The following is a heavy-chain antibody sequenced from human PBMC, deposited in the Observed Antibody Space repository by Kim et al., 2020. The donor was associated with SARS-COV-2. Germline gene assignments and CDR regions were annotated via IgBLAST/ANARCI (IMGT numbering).Heavy chain of an antibody. J-gene: IGHJ5*02. CDR3: ARVGTIRFSENWFDP. CDR1: GFTVSSNY. Sequence: GGSLRLSCAASGFTVSSNYMSWVRQAPGKGLEWVSIIYSGGSTYYADSVKGRFTISRHNSKNTLYLQMNSLRPEDTAVYYCARVGTIRFSENWFDPWGQGTLVTVSS. D-gene: IGHD3-3*01. CDR2: IYSGGST. V-gene: IGHV3-53*04.